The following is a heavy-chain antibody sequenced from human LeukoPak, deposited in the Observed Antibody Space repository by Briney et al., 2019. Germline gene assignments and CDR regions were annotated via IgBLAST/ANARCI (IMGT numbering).Heavy chain of an antibody. CDR3: ARVFSILTGYYFDY. V-gene: IGHV4-61*02. Sequence: SETLSLTCTVSGGSISSGSYYWSWIRQPAGKGLEWIGRIYTSGSTNYNPSLKSRVTISVDTSKNQFSLKLSSVTAADTAVYYCARVFSILTGYYFDYWGQGTLVTVSS. CDR2: IYTSGST. J-gene: IGHJ4*02. CDR1: GGSISSGSYY. D-gene: IGHD3-9*01.